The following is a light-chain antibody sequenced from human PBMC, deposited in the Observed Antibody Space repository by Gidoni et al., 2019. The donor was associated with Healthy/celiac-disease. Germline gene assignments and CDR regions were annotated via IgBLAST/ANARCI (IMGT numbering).Light chain of an antibody. V-gene: IGKV1-39*01. CDR2: AAS. CDR3: QQSYSTPFT. Sequence: DIQMTQSPSSLSASVGDRVTITCRASQSISSYLNLYQQKPGKAPKLLIYAASSLQSGVPSRFSGIGSVTDFTLTISSLQPEDFATYYCQQSYSTPFTFGPGTKVDIK. CDR1: QSISSY. J-gene: IGKJ3*01.